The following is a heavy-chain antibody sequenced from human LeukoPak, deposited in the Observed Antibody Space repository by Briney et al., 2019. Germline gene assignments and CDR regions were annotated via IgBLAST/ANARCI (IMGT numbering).Heavy chain of an antibody. CDR2: ISGSGGST. CDR1: GFTFSSYA. CDR3: AKGIESSGSYYTGFDY. D-gene: IGHD1-26*01. Sequence: GGSLRLSCAASGFTFSSYAMNWVRQAPGKGLEWVSAISGSGGSTYYVDSVEGRFTVSRDNPKKTLSLQMNSLRAEDTAVYYCAKGIESSGSYYTGFDYWGQGTLVTVSS. V-gene: IGHV3-23*01. J-gene: IGHJ4*02.